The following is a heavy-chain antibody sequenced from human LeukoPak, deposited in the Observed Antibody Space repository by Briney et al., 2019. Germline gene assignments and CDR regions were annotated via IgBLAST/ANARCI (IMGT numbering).Heavy chain of an antibody. CDR3: TKGGDIVVVVAATPTPFDY. CDR2: ISGSGGST. V-gene: IGHV3-23*01. Sequence: GGSLRLSCAASGFTFSSYAMSWVRQAPGKGLEWVSAISGSGGSTYYADSVKGRFTISRDNYKNTLYLQMNRLRAEDTAVYYCTKGGDIVVVVAATPTPFDYWGQGTLVTVSS. D-gene: IGHD2-15*01. CDR1: GFTFSSYA. J-gene: IGHJ4*02.